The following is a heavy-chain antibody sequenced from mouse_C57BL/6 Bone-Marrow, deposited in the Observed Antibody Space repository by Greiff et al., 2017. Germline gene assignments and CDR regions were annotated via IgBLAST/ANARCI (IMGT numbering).Heavy chain of an antibody. CDR1: GFNIKDDN. J-gene: IGHJ3*01. D-gene: IGHD2-4*01. V-gene: IGHV14-4*01. CDR2: IDPENGDT. CDR3: LYYDYEAWFAY. Sequence: VQLQQSGAELVRPGASVKLSCTASGFNIKDDNMHWVKQRPEQGLEWIGWIDPENGDTEYASKFQGKATITADTSSNTAYLQLSSLTSEDTAVYYCLYYDYEAWFAYWGQGTLVTVSA.